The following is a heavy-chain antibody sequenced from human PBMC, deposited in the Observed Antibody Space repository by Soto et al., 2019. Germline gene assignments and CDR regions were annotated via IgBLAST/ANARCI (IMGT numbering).Heavy chain of an antibody. V-gene: IGHV4-39*01. Sequence: QLQLQESGPGLVKPSETLSLTCTVSGGSISSSSYYWGWIRQPPGKGLEWIGSIYYSGSTYYNPSLKSRVTISVDTSKNQFSLKLSSVTAADTAVYYCARPPDGGAFDIWGQGTMVTVSS. CDR3: ARPPDGGAFDI. CDR2: IYYSGST. J-gene: IGHJ3*02. CDR1: GGSISSSSYY.